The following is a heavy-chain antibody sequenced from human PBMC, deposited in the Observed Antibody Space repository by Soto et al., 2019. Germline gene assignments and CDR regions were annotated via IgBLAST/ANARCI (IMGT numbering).Heavy chain of an antibody. Sequence: QLQLQESGPGLVKPSETLSLSCTVSGGSISGGDDYWGWVRQPPGKGLEWIGNIYYTGSTYYNPSLRSRPPMSVDQSQNQFSLKLNPVTAADPAMFYCVRRSGQFDSRGYHDNWYFDVWGRGTLVTVSS. D-gene: IGHD3-22*01. J-gene: IGHJ2*01. V-gene: IGHV4-39*01. CDR1: GGSISGGDDY. CDR3: VRRSGQFDSRGYHDNWYFDV. CDR2: IYYTGST.